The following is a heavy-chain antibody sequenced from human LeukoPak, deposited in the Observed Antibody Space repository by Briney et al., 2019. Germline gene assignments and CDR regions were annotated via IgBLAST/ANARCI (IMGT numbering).Heavy chain of an antibody. D-gene: IGHD2-15*01. J-gene: IGHJ4*02. CDR2: IIPIFGTA. CDR1: GGTFSSYA. CDR3: ARGSALLALSFDY. Sequence: GASVKVSCKASGGTFSSYAISWVRQAPGQGLEWMGGIIPIFGTANYAQKFQGRVTITADESTSTAYMELSRLRSDDTAVYYCARGSALLALSFDYWGQGTLVTVSS. V-gene: IGHV1-69*13.